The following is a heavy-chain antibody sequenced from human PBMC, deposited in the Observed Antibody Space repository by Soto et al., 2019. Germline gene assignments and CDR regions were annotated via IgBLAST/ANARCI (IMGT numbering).Heavy chain of an antibody. CDR2: ISGSGGST. D-gene: IGHD3-16*02. J-gene: IGHJ4*02. V-gene: IGHV3-23*01. CDR3: AKHLGELSLYEEWTLDY. Sequence: PGGSLRLSCAASGFTFSSYAMSWVRQAPGKGLEWVSAISGSGGSTYYADSVKGRFTISRDNSKNTLYLQMNSLRAEDTAVYYCAKHLGELSLYEEWTLDYWGQGTLVTVSS. CDR1: GFTFSSYA.